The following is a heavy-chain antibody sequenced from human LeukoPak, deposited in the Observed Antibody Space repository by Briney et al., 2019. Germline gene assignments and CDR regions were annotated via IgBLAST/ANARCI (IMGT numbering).Heavy chain of an antibody. D-gene: IGHD6-19*01. CDR3: AKDIGSGWLFDY. CDR2: ISSSSSYI. V-gene: IGHV3-21*01. CDR1: GFTFSSYA. Sequence: GGSLRLSCAASGFTFSSYAMNWVRQAPGKGLEWVSSISSSSSYIYYADSVKGRFTISRDNAKNSLYLQMNSLRAEDTAVYYCAKDIGSGWLFDYWGQGTLVTVSS. J-gene: IGHJ4*02.